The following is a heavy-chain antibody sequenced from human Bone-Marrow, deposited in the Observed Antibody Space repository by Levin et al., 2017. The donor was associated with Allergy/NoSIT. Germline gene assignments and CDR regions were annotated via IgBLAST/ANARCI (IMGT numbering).Heavy chain of an antibody. CDR2: IYYSGNT. Sequence: SETLSLTCTVSGVSISSGDYYWSWVRQTPGTGLEWIGYIYYSGNTDYNPSLKSRVTISADTSKNQFPLKLRSVTAADTAVYYCAREYSSTTAPFYWGQGTLVTVSS. D-gene: IGHD6-19*01. CDR1: GVSISSGDYY. CDR3: AREYSSTTAPFY. J-gene: IGHJ4*02. V-gene: IGHV4-30-4*01.